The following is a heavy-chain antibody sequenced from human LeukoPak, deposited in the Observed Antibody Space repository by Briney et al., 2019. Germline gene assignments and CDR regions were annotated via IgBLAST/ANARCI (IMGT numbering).Heavy chain of an antibody. CDR1: GGSFSGYY. V-gene: IGHV4-59*08. CDR2: IYYSGST. J-gene: IGHJ4*02. CDR3: ARHTTITMVRGAPSKAVDY. Sequence: SETLSLTCAVYGGSFSGYYWSWIRQPPGKGLEWIGYIYYSGSTNYNPSLKRRVTISVDTSKNQFSLKLTSVTAADTAVYYCARHTTITMVRGAPSKAVDYWGQGTLVTVSS. D-gene: IGHD3-10*01.